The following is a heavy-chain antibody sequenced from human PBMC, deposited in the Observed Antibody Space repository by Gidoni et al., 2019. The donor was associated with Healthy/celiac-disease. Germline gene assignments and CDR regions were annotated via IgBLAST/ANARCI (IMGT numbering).Heavy chain of an antibody. CDR1: GYTFTSYS. CDR3: ARAQGQGGLDY. Sequence: QLQLVQSGAEVKKPGASVTVSCKASGYTFTSYSMHWVRQAPGQGPEWMGIINPSGGSTSYAQKCQGRVTMTRDTSTSTVYMELSSLGSEDTAVYYCARAQGQGGLDYWGQGTLVTVSS. J-gene: IGHJ4*02. V-gene: IGHV1-46*03. CDR2: INPSGGST. D-gene: IGHD3-16*01.